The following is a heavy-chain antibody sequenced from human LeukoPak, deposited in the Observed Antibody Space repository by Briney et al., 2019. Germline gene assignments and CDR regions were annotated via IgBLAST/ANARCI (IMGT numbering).Heavy chain of an antibody. V-gene: IGHV1-18*01. J-gene: IGHJ4*02. Sequence: ASVKVSCKASGYTFTSYGISWVRQAPGQGLEWMGWISAYNGNTNYAQKLQGRATMTTDTSTSTAYMELRSLRSEDTAVYYCAADLSYRGWADYWGQGTLVTVSS. CDR2: ISAYNGNT. CDR1: GYTFTSYG. CDR3: AADLSYRGWADY. D-gene: IGHD3-16*01.